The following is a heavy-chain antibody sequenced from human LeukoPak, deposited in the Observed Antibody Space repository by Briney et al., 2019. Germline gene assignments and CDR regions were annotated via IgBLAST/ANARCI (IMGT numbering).Heavy chain of an antibody. Sequence: GGSLRLSCAASGFTFSSYSMNWVRQAPGKGLEWVSSISSSSSYIYYADSVKGRFTISRDNAKNSLYLQMNSLRAENTAVYYCVRDPLRFGIRFPDDYWGQGTLVTVSS. D-gene: IGHD3-3*01. CDR3: VRDPLRFGIRFPDDY. CDR1: GFTFSSYS. J-gene: IGHJ4*02. V-gene: IGHV3-21*01. CDR2: ISSSSSYI.